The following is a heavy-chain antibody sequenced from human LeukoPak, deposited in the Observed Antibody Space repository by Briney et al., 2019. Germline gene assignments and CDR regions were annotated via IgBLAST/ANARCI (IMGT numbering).Heavy chain of an antibody. CDR2: IYYSGST. V-gene: IGHV4-39*01. D-gene: IGHD3-10*01. J-gene: IGHJ4*02. CDR1: GGSISSSSYY. CDR3: ARHKVRGGFGELSEHYFDY. Sequence: SETLSLTCPVSGGSISSSSYYWGWIRQPPGKGLEWIGSIYYSGSTYYNPSLKSRVTISVDTSKNQFSLKLSSVTAADTAVYYCARHKVRGGFGELSEHYFDYWGQGTLVTVSS.